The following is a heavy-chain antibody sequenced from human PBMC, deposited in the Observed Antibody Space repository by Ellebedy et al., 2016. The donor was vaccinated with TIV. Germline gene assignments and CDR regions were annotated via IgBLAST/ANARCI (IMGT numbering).Heavy chain of an antibody. CDR3: AIDAGEIRFGEVLSYNWFDP. CDR2: LKRDGNEK. Sequence: PGGSLRLSCAASGFTFSNYWMSWVRQAPGKGLEWVANLKRDGNEKNYVDSVKGRFTISRDNAKNSLYLQMNSLRAEDTAVYYCAIDAGEIRFGEVLSYNWFDPWGQGILVTVSS. D-gene: IGHD3-10*01. V-gene: IGHV3-7*01. CDR1: GFTFSNYW. J-gene: IGHJ5*02.